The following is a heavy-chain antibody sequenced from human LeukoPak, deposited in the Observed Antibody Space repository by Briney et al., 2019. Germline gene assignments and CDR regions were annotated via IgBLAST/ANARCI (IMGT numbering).Heavy chain of an antibody. CDR2: ISGSGGST. CDR3: AKDGTPGDY. Sequence: PGGSLRLSCAASGFSFSSSGMSWVRQAPGMGLEWLSAISGSGGSTYYAGSVKGRFTISRDNSKNTLYLHTSGLRADDTAVYYCAKDGTPGDYWGQGTRVIVSS. J-gene: IGHJ4*02. CDR1: GFSFSSSG. D-gene: IGHD2-15*01. V-gene: IGHV3-23*01.